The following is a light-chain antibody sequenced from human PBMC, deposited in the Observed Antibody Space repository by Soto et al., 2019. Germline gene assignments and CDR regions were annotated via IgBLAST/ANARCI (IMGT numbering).Light chain of an antibody. CDR1: QTIRSW. J-gene: IGKJ1*01. Sequence: DIQLNQSPSTLSASLGDRVTITCLASQTIRSWLAWDQQKPGKAPKLLIYDASTLQSGVPSRFSGSGSGTEFTLTISSLQPDDFATYYCQQYYSYSEAFGQGTKVDIK. V-gene: IGKV1-5*01. CDR3: QQYYSYSEA. CDR2: DAS.